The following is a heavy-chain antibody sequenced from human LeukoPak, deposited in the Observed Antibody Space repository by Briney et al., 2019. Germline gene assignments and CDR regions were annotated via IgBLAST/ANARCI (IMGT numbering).Heavy chain of an antibody. CDR1: GFDFGTYA. J-gene: IGHJ4*02. CDR2: VSNGGSST. CDR3: AKDLSGGSLDY. Sequence: PGGSLRLSCVASGFDFGTYAMSWVRQAPGKGPEWVSTVSNGGSSTYYADSVRGRFTVSRDNSKNTLFLQMNSLRAEDTAAYYCAKDLSGGSLDYWGQGTLVTVSS. V-gene: IGHV3-23*01. D-gene: IGHD1-26*01.